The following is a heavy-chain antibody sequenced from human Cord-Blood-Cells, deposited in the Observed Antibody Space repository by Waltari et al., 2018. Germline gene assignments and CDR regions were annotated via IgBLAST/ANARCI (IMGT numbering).Heavy chain of an antibody. CDR3: ARDQGSTIFGVVTYWYFDL. Sequence: QLQLQESGSGLVKPSQTLSLTCAVSGGSISSGGYSWSWIRQPPGKGLEWIGYIYHSGSTYYNPSLKSRVTISVDTSKNQFSLKLSSVTAADTAVYYCARDQGSTIFGVVTYWYFDLWGRGTLVTVSS. CDR1: GGSISSGGYS. V-gene: IGHV4-30-2*01. J-gene: IGHJ2*01. D-gene: IGHD3-3*01. CDR2: IYHSGST.